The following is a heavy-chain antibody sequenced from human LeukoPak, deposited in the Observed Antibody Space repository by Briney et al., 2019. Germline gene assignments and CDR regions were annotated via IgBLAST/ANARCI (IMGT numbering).Heavy chain of an antibody. CDR1: GFTFSSCG. D-gene: IGHD6-13*01. CDR2: IRYDGSNK. Sequence: PGGSLRLSCAASGFTFSSCGMHWVRQAPGKGLEWVAFIRYDGSNKYYADSVKGRFTISRDNSKNTLYLQMNSLRAEDTAVYYCAKPPAGKTQYSSSWYGHYFDYWGQGTLVTVSS. CDR3: AKPPAGKTQYSSSWYGHYFDY. V-gene: IGHV3-30*02. J-gene: IGHJ4*02.